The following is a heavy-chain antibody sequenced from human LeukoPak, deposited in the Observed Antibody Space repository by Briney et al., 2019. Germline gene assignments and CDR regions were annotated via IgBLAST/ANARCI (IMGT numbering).Heavy chain of an antibody. J-gene: IGHJ4*02. Sequence: GASVKVSCKASGYTFTGYYMHWVRQAPGQGPEWMGWINPNSGNTKYAQKFQGRVTMTRDTSISTAYMELTRLTSDDTAVYYCARDIGVAGTPYFDYWGQGTLVTVSS. CDR2: INPNSGNT. CDR1: GYTFTGYY. D-gene: IGHD6-19*01. CDR3: ARDIGVAGTPYFDY. V-gene: IGHV1-2*02.